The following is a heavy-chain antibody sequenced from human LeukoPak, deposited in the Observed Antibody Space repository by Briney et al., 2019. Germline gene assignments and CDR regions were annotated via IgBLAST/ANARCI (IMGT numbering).Heavy chain of an antibody. CDR2: IYYSGST. V-gene: IGHV4-59*12. D-gene: IGHD2-15*01. CDR3: ARQVVVAATLYSYYYGLDV. J-gene: IGHJ6*02. Sequence: SETLSLTCTVSGGSISSYFWSWIRQPPGMGLEWIGYIYYSGSTNYNPSLKSRVTISVDTSKNQFSLKLNSVTAADTAVYYCARQVVVAATLYSYYYGLDVWGRGTPVTVSS. CDR1: GGSISSYF.